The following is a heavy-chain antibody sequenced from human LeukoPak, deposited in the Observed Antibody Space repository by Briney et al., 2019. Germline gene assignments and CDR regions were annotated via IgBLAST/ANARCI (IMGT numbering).Heavy chain of an antibody. D-gene: IGHD3-10*01. V-gene: IGHV4-34*01. CDR3: ARSVRHYYGSGSFYYFDY. Sequence: SETLSLTCAVYGGSFSGYYWSWIRQPPGKGLEWIGEINHSGSTNYNPSLKSRVTISVDTSKNQFSLKLSSVTAADTAVYYCARSVRHYYGSGSFYYFDYWGQGTLVTVSS. CDR2: INHSGST. J-gene: IGHJ4*02. CDR1: GGSFSGYY.